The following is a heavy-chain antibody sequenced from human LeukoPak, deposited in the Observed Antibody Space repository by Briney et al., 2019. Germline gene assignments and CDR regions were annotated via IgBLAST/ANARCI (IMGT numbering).Heavy chain of an antibody. D-gene: IGHD3-10*01. Sequence: GGSLRLSCAASGFTFSSYGMSWVRQAPGKGLEWVSAISGSGGSTYYADSVKGRFTISRDNSKNTLYLQMNSLRAEDTAVYYCARESYYGSGSYDYYYYMDVWGKGTTVTISS. CDR3: ARESYYGSGSYDYYYYMDV. CDR1: GFTFSSYG. V-gene: IGHV3-23*01. CDR2: ISGSGGST. J-gene: IGHJ6*03.